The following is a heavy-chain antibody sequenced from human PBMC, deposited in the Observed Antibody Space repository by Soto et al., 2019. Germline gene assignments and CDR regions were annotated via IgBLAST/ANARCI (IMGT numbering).Heavy chain of an antibody. CDR1: GGSISSGGYY. V-gene: IGHV4-31*02. CDR3: ARESPAAIGYYYYYMDV. CDR2: IYYSGST. Sequence: TLSLTCTVSGGSISSGGYYWSWIRQHPGKGLEWIGYIYYSGSTYYNPSLKSRVTISVDTSKNQFSLKLSSVTAADTAVYYCARESPAAIGYYYYYMDVWGKGTTVTVSS. D-gene: IGHD2-2*02. J-gene: IGHJ6*03.